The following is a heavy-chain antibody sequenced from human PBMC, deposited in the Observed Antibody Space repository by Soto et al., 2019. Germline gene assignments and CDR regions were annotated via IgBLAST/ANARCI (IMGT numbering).Heavy chain of an antibody. V-gene: IGHV3-30*18. CDR3: AKDYPTSDYFPNWFDP. J-gene: IGHJ5*02. CDR1: GFTFSSYG. CDR2: ISYDGSNK. Sequence: QVQLVESGGGVVQPGRSLRLSCAASGFTFSSYGMHWVRQAPGKGLEWVAVISYDGSNKYYADSVKGRFTISRDNSKNTLYLQMTSLRSEDTAVYYCAKDYPTSDYFPNWFDPLGQGTLVTVSS. D-gene: IGHD2-21*01.